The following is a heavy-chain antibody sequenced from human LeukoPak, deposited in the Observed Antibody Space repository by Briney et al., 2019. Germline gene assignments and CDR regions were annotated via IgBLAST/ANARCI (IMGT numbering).Heavy chain of an antibody. D-gene: IGHD3-3*01. V-gene: IGHV3-48*02. J-gene: IGHJ4*02. CDR3: SRDGGFWSAYPLDY. Sequence: PGGSLRLSCAASGFTFTTYNMNWVRQAPGKGLEWVSYISTTSSNIYYADSVEGRFTISRDNAKNLLCLQMDSLRDEDTAVYYCSRDGGFWSAYPLDYWGQGTLVTVSA. CDR1: GFTFTTYN. CDR2: ISTTSSNI.